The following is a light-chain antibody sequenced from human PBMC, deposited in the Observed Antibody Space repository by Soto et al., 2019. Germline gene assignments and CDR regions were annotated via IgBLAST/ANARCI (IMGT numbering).Light chain of an antibody. CDR2: DVS. CDR3: SSYTRSSTHV. J-gene: IGLJ1*01. CDR1: SRDVGGYNF. V-gene: IGLV2-14*03. Sequence: QSALTQPASVSGSPGQSITISCTGSSRDVGGYNFVSWYQPHPGKVPKLMIYDVSSRSSGVSDRFSGSKSGNTASLTISALQAEDAADYSCSSYTRSSTHVFGSGTKLTVL.